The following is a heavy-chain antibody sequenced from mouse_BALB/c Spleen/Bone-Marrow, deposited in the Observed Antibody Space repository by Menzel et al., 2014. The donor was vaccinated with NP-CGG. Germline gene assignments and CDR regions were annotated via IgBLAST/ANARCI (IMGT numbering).Heavy chain of an antibody. CDR1: GYAFTNYL. CDR3: ARRLTGTLYFDY. D-gene: IGHD4-1*01. Sequence: VHLVESGAELVRPGTSVKVSCKASGYAFTNYLIDWVKQRPGQGLEWIGVINPGSGATNYNENFKGKATLTADKSSSTPYMQLSSLTSDDSAVYFCARRLTGTLYFDYWGQGTTLTVSS. CDR2: INPGSGAT. V-gene: IGHV1-54*03. J-gene: IGHJ2*01.